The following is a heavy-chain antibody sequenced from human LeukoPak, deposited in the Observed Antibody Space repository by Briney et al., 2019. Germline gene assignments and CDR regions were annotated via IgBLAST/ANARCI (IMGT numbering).Heavy chain of an antibody. J-gene: IGHJ4*02. Sequence: GGSLRLSCAASGFTFSSYGMHWVCQAPGKGLEWVAVIWYDGSNKYYADSVKGRFTISRDYSKNTLYLQMNSLRAEDTAVYYCAKVGGDPYFDYWGQGTLVTVSS. CDR1: GFTFSSYG. CDR2: IWYDGSNK. CDR3: AKVGGDPYFDY. V-gene: IGHV3-33*06. D-gene: IGHD2-21*02.